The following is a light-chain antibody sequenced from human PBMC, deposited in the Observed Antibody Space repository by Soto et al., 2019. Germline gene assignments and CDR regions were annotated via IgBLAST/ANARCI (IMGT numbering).Light chain of an antibody. Sequence: EIVLTQSPATLSLSPGERATRSCRASQSVGSSLAWYQQKPGQPPSLLIYDSSNRATGIPARFSGSGSGTDFTLTISSLEPEDFAVYYCQQRRELFTFGGGTKVDIK. CDR1: QSVGSS. CDR3: QQRRELFT. CDR2: DSS. J-gene: IGKJ4*01. V-gene: IGKV3-11*01.